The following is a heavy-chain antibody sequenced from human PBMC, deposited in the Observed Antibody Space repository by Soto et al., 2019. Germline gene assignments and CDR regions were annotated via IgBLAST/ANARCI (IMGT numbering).Heavy chain of an antibody. V-gene: IGHV1-3*01. Sequence: ASVKVSCKTSGYTFTRYSIHWVRQAPGQRLEWMGWIVPVRGVVDYSQKFQGRVTITRDTSASTAYMELNSLTSEDTAIYYCARENFPESGNYYDYWGQGTLVTVSS. CDR1: GYTFTRYS. CDR2: IVPVRGVV. CDR3: ARENFPESGNYYDY. J-gene: IGHJ4*02.